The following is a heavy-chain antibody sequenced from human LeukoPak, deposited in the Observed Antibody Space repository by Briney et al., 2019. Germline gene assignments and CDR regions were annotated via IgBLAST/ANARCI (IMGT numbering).Heavy chain of an antibody. CDR2: IWYDGSNK. Sequence: GRSLRLSCAASGSTFSSYGMHWVRQAPGKGLEWVAVIWYDGSNKYYADSVKGRFTISRDNSKNTLYLQMNSLRAEDTAVYYCARDRYSSSWYTRNYYYYGMDVWGKGTTVTVSS. V-gene: IGHV3-33*01. CDR3: ARDRYSSSWYTRNYYYYGMDV. D-gene: IGHD6-13*01. CDR1: GSTFSSYG. J-gene: IGHJ6*04.